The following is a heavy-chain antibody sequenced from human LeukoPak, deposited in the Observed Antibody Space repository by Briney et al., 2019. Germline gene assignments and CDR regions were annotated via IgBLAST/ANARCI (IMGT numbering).Heavy chain of an antibody. Sequence: GESLKISCKGSGYSFTSYWIGWVRQMPGKGLEWMGIIYPGDSDTRYSPSFQGQVTISADKSISTAYLQWSSLKASDTAMYYCARITYYYDSSGYYYDAFHIWGQGTMVTVSS. J-gene: IGHJ3*02. CDR3: ARITYYYDSSGYYYDAFHI. D-gene: IGHD3-22*01. V-gene: IGHV5-51*01. CDR2: IYPGDSDT. CDR1: GYSFTSYW.